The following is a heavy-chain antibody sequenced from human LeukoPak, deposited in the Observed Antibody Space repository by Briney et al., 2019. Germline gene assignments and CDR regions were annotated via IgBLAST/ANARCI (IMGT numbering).Heavy chain of an antibody. CDR3: ARQYGRSGYRTSWFDP. Sequence: GGSLRLSCAASGFTFSNSEMNWVRQTPGKGLEGVSYIGTTGATIYYADSVKGRFTVSRDNAENSLYLQMNSLRAEDTAVYYCARQYGRSGYRTSWFDPWGQGTLVTVSS. CDR2: IGTTGATI. V-gene: IGHV3-48*03. D-gene: IGHD3-22*01. CDR1: GFTFSNSE. J-gene: IGHJ5*02.